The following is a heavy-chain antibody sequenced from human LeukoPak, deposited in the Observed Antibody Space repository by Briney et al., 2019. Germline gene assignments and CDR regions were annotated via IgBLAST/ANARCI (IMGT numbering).Heavy chain of an antibody. CDR3: ARGVYFYYGSGSYYNAGRSEYYFDY. Sequence: SETLSLTCSVSGASISSSSYYWGWIRQTPGKGLEWIGSIYYSGNTYYSPSLKSRVTISVDTSKNQFSLKLSSVTAADTAVYYCARGVYFYYGSGSYYNAGRSEYYFDYWGQGTLATVSS. V-gene: IGHV4-39*07. J-gene: IGHJ4*02. CDR2: IYYSGNT. D-gene: IGHD3-10*01. CDR1: GASISSSSYY.